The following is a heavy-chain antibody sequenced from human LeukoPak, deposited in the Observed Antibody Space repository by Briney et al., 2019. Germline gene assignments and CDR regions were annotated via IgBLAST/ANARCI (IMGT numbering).Heavy chain of an antibody. J-gene: IGHJ4*02. D-gene: IGHD2-8*01. CDR2: ISYDGSNA. V-gene: IGHV3-74*01. CDR3: GVLTLNPG. Sequence: GGSLRLSCAASGFNLGTYWMPWVRQAPGKGLVWVSRISYDGSNANYADFVKGRFTISRDNAKNTLYLQMNSLRAEDTAVYYCGVLTLNPGWGQGTLVSVSS. CDR1: GFNLGTYW.